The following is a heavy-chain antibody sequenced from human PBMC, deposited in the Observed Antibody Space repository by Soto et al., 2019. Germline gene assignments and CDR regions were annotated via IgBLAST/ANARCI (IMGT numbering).Heavy chain of an antibody. CDR2: IIPIFGTA. CDR1: GGTFSSYA. CDR3: ATTWGIYGSGGHPGDY. V-gene: IGHV1-69*12. J-gene: IGHJ4*02. Sequence: QVQLVQSGAEVKKPGSSVKVSCKASGGTFSSYAISWVRQAPGQGLEWMGGIIPIFGTANYAQKFQGRVTITEDESTSTADIELSSLRSEDTAVYYCATTWGIYGSGGHPGDYWGQGTLVTVSS. D-gene: IGHD3-10*01.